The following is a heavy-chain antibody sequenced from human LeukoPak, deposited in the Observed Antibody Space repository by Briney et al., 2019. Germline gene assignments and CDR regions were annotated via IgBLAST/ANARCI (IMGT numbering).Heavy chain of an antibody. Sequence: GRSLRLSCAASGFTFSSYWMHWVRQAPGKGLVWVSRINSDGSSTSYADSVKGRFTISRDNAKNTLYLQMNSLRAEDTAVYYCARDDRIVGANNYYYYYYMDVWGKGTTVTISS. V-gene: IGHV3-74*01. CDR3: ARDDRIVGANNYYYYYYMDV. J-gene: IGHJ6*03. CDR2: INSDGSST. CDR1: GFTFSSYW. D-gene: IGHD1-26*01.